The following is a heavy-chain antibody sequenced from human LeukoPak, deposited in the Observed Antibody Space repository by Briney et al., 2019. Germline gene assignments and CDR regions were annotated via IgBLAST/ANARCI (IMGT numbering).Heavy chain of an antibody. Sequence: GGSLRLSCAASGFTFSTYSMNWVRQAPGKGLEWVSSISATSSYIYYADPVKGRFTISRDNAKNSLYLQMNSLRAEDTAVYYCARGRSAITIFGVVPDFDYWGQGTLVTVSS. CDR2: ISATSSYI. CDR1: GFTFSTYS. CDR3: ARGRSAITIFGVVPDFDY. J-gene: IGHJ4*02. D-gene: IGHD3-3*01. V-gene: IGHV3-21*01.